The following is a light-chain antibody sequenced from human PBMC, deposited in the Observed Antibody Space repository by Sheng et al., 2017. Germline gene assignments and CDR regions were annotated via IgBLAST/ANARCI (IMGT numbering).Light chain of an antibody. V-gene: IGLV3-21*02. CDR1: NIGSKS. Sequence: SYVLTQPPSVSVAPGQTARITCGGNNIGSKSVHWYQQNPGQAPVLVVYDDSDRPSGIPERFSGSNSGNTATLTISRVEAGDEADYYCQVWDSSSDLVVFGGGTKLTVL. CDR2: DDS. J-gene: IGLJ2*01. CDR3: QVWDSSSDLVV.